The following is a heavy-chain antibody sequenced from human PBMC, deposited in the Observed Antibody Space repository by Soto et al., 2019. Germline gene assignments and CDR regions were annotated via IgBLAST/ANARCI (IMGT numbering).Heavy chain of an antibody. CDR1: GGSISSYY. CDR3: ARGNLPYYYYGMDV. Sequence: PSETLSLTCTVSGGSISSYYWSWIRQPPGKGLEWIGYIYYSGSTNYNPSLKSRVTISVDTSKNQFSLKLRSVTAADTAVYYCARGNLPYYYYGMDVWGQGTTVTVSS. V-gene: IGHV4-59*01. CDR2: IYYSGST. J-gene: IGHJ6*02.